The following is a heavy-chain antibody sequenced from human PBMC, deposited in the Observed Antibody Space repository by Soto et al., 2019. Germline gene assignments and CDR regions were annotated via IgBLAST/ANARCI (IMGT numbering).Heavy chain of an antibody. V-gene: IGHV1-46*01. CDR1: GYTFTYNF. D-gene: IGHD2-15*01. CDR2: INPSGGTT. CDR3: ARATTIAVHHYKKYSLDY. Sequence: ASVKVSCKASGYTFTYNFMHWVRQAPGQGLEWMGIINPSGGTTRAAQKFQGRVTMTRDTSTSTVYMELSSLRSEDTAVYYCARATTIAVHHYKKYSLDYWGQGTLVTVSS. J-gene: IGHJ4*02.